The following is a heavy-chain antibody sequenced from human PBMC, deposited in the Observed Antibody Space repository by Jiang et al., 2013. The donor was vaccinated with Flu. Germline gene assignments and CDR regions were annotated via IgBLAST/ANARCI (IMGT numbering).Heavy chain of an antibody. CDR3: ATGTTVTTYYFDY. V-gene: IGHV4-4*07. CDR1: GGSISSYY. D-gene: IGHD4-11*01. J-gene: IGHJ4*01. CDR2: IYTSGSTSGST. Sequence: GPGLVKPSETLSLTCGVSGGSISSYYCSWIRQPAGKGLEWIGRIYTSGSTSGSTKYNPSLQSRVTMSVDTSKNQFSLKLTSVTAADTAVYHCATGTTVTTYYFDYWGQGILVTVSS.